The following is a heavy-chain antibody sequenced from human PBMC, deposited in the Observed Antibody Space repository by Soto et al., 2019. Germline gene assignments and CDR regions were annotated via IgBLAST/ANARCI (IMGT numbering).Heavy chain of an antibody. D-gene: IGHD4-17*01. CDR1: GLNCSNFW. CDR3: AREMDDSGDPSYFDF. Sequence: GFQILHCAASGLNCSNFWVSLVIKDPGKGLEWVANIKQDGSEKYYVDSVKGRLTISRDNAKNSLYLQMNSLRAEDTAVYYCAREMDDSGDPSYFDFCGQRTLVSVYS. CDR2: IKQDGSEK. V-gene: IGHV3-7*01. J-gene: IGHJ4*02.